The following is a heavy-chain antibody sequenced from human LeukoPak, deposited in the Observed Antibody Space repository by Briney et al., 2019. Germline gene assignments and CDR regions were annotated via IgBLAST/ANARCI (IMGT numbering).Heavy chain of an antibody. CDR3: ANGGQPLLYGGAFDY. D-gene: IGHD2-2*02. Sequence: GGSLRLSCAASGFTFNSYNMNWVRQAPGKGLEWVSAIIGTGGSTYYADSVKGRFTISRDNSKNTLFLQMNSLRAEDTGVYFFANGGQPLLYGGAFDYWGQGTLVTVSS. CDR1: GFTFNSYN. CDR2: IIGTGGST. V-gene: IGHV3-23*01. J-gene: IGHJ4*02.